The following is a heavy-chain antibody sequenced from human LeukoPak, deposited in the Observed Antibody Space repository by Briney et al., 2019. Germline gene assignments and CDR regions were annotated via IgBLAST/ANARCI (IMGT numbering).Heavy chain of an antibody. J-gene: IGHJ6*02. D-gene: IGHD2-2*02. Sequence: GASVKVSCKASGGTFSSYAISWVRQAPGQGLEWMGGIIPIFGTANYAQKFQGRVTITADESTSTAYMELSSLRSEDTAVYYCAIVVPAAIRPNYYYGMDVWGQGTTVTVSS. CDR2: IIPIFGTA. CDR1: GGTFSSYA. CDR3: AIVVPAAIRPNYYYGMDV. V-gene: IGHV1-69*13.